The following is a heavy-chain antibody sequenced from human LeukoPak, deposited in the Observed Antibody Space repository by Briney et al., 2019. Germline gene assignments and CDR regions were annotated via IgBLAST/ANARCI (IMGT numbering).Heavy chain of an antibody. Sequence: SETLSLTCTVSGGSIRSHYWSWIRQPPGKGLEWIGYIYYSGSTNYNPSLKSRVTISVDTSKNQFSLKLSSVTAADTAVYYCARDRRRLGQLSYFDYWGQGTLVTVSS. V-gene: IGHV4-59*11. CDR2: IYYSGST. CDR3: ARDRRRLGQLSYFDY. J-gene: IGHJ4*02. CDR1: GGSIRSHY. D-gene: IGHD3-16*02.